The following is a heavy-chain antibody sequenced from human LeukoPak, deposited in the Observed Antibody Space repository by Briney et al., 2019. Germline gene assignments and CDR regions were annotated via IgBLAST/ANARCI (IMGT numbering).Heavy chain of an antibody. Sequence: GGSLRLSCAASGFTFSSYGMSWVRQAPGKGLEWVSAISGSGGSTYYADSVKGRFTISRDNSKNTLYLQMNSLRVEDTAVYYCAKGRTLVGGSTRSYDYWGQGTLVTVSS. V-gene: IGHV3-23*01. D-gene: IGHD1-26*01. CDR3: AKGRTLVGGSTRSYDY. J-gene: IGHJ4*02. CDR2: ISGSGGST. CDR1: GFTFSSYG.